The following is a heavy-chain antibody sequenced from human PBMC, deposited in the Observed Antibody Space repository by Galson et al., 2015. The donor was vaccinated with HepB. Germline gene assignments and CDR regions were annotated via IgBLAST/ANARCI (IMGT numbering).Heavy chain of an antibody. CDR2: INPSGGST. CDR1: GYIFTNYY. Sequence: SVKVSCKASGYIFTNYYMHWVRQAPGQGLEWMGIINPSGGSTTYAQKFQGRVTMTRDTSTSTAYMDLSSLRSEDTAVYYCARDLIGYIDFWGQGTPVTVSS. J-gene: IGHJ4*02. V-gene: IGHV1-46*01. D-gene: IGHD2-15*01. CDR3: ARDLIGYIDF.